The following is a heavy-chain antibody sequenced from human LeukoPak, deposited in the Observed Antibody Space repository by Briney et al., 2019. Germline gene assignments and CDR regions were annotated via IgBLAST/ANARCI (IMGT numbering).Heavy chain of an antibody. J-gene: IGHJ4*02. D-gene: IGHD6-6*01. Sequence: SETLSLTCTVSGGSISSHYWSWIRQPPGKGLEWIGYIYYSGSTNYNPSLKSRVTISVDTSKNQFSLKLSSVTAADTAVYYCPRASIAARQVDYWGQGTLVTVSS. CDR3: PRASIAARQVDY. V-gene: IGHV4-59*11. CDR2: IYYSGST. CDR1: GGSISSHY.